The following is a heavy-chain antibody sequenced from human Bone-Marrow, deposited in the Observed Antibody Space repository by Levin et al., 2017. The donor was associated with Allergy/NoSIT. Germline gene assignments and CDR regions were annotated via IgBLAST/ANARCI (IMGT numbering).Heavy chain of an antibody. CDR2: VYYTGDS. CDR3: AREDGSGSHGSDY. V-gene: IGHV4-39*07. J-gene: IGHJ4*02. D-gene: IGHD3-10*01. CDR1: GGSISNSAYY. Sequence: NASETLSLTCTVSGGSISNSAYYWGWVRQPPGKGLEWIGSVYYTGDSYPNPSLRSRVITSIDTSNNQFSLRLSSVTAADTAVYYCAREDGSGSHGSDYWGQGTLVTVSS.